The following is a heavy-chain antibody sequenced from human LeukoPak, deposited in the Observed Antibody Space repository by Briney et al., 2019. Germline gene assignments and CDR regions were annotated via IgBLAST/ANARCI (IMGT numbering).Heavy chain of an antibody. V-gene: IGHV3-66*01. CDR1: GFTVSTKD. D-gene: IGHD3-16*01. CDR2: IYSGGST. J-gene: IGHJ3*02. CDR3: GRYLARAFDI. Sequence: GGSLRLSCAASGFTVSTKDMSWVRQAPGKGLEWVSVIYSGGSTYYADAVKGRFIISRDNSENTLHLHMNSLRAEDTAVYYCGRYLARAFDICGQGTMVTVSP.